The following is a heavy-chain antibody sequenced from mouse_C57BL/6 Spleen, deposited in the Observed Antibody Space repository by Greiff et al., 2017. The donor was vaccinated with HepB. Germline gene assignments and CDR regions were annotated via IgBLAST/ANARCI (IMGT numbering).Heavy chain of an antibody. D-gene: IGHD4-1*01. Sequence: VQLQQPGAELVKPGASVKLSCKASGNTFTSYWMHWVKQRPGQGLEWIGMIHPNSGSTNYNEKFKSKDTLTVDKSSSTAYMQLSSLTSEDSAVYYCARGLGRYWYFDVWGTGTTVTVSS. J-gene: IGHJ1*03. CDR3: ARGLGRYWYFDV. CDR2: IHPNSGST. CDR1: GNTFTSYW. V-gene: IGHV1-64*01.